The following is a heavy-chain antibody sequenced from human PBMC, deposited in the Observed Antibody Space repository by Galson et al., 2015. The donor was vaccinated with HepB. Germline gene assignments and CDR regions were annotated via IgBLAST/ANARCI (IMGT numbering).Heavy chain of an antibody. CDR2: IKQDGSEK. CDR3: AREGSWHYDFWSGLRYYYYYYMDV. CDR1: GFTFSSYW. V-gene: IGHV3-7*01. Sequence: SLRLSCAASGFTFSSYWMSWVRQAPGKGLEWVANIKQDGSEKYYVDSVKGRFTISRDNAKNSLYLQMNSLRAEDTAVYYCAREGSWHYDFWSGLRYYYYYYMDVWGKGTTVTVSS. J-gene: IGHJ6*03. D-gene: IGHD3-3*01.